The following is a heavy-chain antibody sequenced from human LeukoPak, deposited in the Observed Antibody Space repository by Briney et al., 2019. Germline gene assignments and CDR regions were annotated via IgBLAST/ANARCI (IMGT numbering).Heavy chain of an antibody. J-gene: IGHJ6*03. D-gene: IGHD3-3*01. CDR3: AKRATNTIFGVITELYYMDV. CDR2: ISYDENNK. Sequence: PGGSLRLSCAASGFTFSSYAMHWVRQAPGKGLEWVAVISYDENNKYYADSVKGRFTISRDNSKNTMYLQMNSLRAGDTAVYYCAKRATNTIFGVITELYYMDVWGKGTTVTVSS. V-gene: IGHV3-30-3*02. CDR1: GFTFSSYA.